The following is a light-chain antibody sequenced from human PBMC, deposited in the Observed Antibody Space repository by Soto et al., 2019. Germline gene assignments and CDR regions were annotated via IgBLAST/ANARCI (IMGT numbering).Light chain of an antibody. CDR2: DAS. Sequence: IQMTHSPATLSASVGYRVTITFRASQSIGRFLAWYQHQPGKAPKLLIYDASTLESGVPSRFSGTGSGTEFTFSITSLQPEDFGTYYCQQCYMGWTFGQGTKVDIK. V-gene: IGKV1-5*01. J-gene: IGKJ1*01. CDR1: QSIGRF. CDR3: QQCYMGWT.